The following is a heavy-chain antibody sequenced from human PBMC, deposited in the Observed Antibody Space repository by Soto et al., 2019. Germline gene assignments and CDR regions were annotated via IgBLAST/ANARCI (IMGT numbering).Heavy chain of an antibody. CDR3: ARQRGTYYDFWSGPMDY. D-gene: IGHD3-3*01. J-gene: IGHJ4*02. CDR2: IYYSGST. Sequence: PETLSLTCTVSGGSISCYYWSWIRQPPGKGLEWIGYIYYSGSTNYNPSLKSRVTISVDTSKNQFSLKLSSVTAADTAVYYCARQRGTYYDFWSGPMDYWGQGTLVTVSS. CDR1: GGSISCYY. V-gene: IGHV4-59*08.